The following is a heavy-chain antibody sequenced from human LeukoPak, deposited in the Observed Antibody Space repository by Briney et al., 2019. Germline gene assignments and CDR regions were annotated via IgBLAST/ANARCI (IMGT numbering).Heavy chain of an antibody. D-gene: IGHD1-26*01. CDR3: ARHARELPFDY. J-gene: IGHJ4*02. CDR1: GGSFSGYY. V-gene: IGHV4-34*01. CDR2: INHSGST. Sequence: PSETLSLTCAVYGGSFSGYYWSWIRQPPVKGLEWIGEINHSGSTNYNPSLKSRVTISVDTSKNQFSLKLSSVTAADTAVYYCARHARELPFDYWGQGTLVTVSS.